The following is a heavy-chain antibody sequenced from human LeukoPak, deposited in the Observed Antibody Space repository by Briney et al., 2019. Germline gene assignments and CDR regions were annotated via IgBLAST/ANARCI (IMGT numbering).Heavy chain of an antibody. D-gene: IGHD3-3*01. J-gene: IGHJ6*02. V-gene: IGHV3-30*03. CDR2: ISYDGSNK. CDR3: ASRYDFWSGYYSSRYYYGMDV. Sequence: PGGSLRLSCAASGFTFSSYGMHWVRQAPGKGLEWVAVISYDGSNKYYADSVKGRFTISRDNSKSTLYLQMNSLRAEDTAVYYCASRYDFWSGYYSSRYYYGMDVWGQGTTVTVSS. CDR1: GFTFSSYG.